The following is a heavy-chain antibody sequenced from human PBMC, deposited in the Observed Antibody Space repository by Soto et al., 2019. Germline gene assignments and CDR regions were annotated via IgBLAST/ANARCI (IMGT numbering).Heavy chain of an antibody. J-gene: IGHJ4*02. CDR2: ISSGGTNK. V-gene: IGHV3-48*03. D-gene: IGHD1-1*01. CDR1: GFPFSNYD. Sequence: PGGSLRLSCTASGFPFSNYDMNWVRQAPGKGLEWVSYISSGGTNKFYADSLQGRVSVSRDNHKNSLILEMDRLTVEDTAIYYCVRDVHLDYGGLGYLLT. CDR3: VRDVHLDY.